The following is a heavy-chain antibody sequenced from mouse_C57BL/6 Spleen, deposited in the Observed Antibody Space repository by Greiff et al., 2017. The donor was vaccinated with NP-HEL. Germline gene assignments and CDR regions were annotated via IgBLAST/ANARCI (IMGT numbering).Heavy chain of an antibody. CDR1: GYAFSSSW. CDR2: IYPGDGDT. V-gene: IGHV1-82*01. J-gene: IGHJ4*01. CDR3: AFYYDGSSPLAMDY. D-gene: IGHD1-1*01. Sequence: QVQLQQSGPELVKPGASVKISCKASGYAFSSSWMNWVKQRPGKGLEWIGRIYPGDGDTNYNGKFKGKATLTADKSSSTAYMQLSSLTSEDSAVYFCAFYYDGSSPLAMDYWGQGTSVTVSS.